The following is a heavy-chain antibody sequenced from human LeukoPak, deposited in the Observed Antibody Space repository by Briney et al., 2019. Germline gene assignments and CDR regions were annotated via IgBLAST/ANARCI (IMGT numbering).Heavy chain of an antibody. J-gene: IGHJ4*02. CDR1: GGSISTSY. D-gene: IGHD1-26*01. V-gene: IGHV4-59*12. CDR3: ASLNLVGAIVN. CDR2: IYYSGST. Sequence: PSETLSLTCTVSGGSISTSYWTWIRLPPGKGLEWIGYIYYSGSTNYNPSLKSRVTISVDTSKNQFSLKLSSVTAADTAVYYCASLNLVGAIVNWGQGTLVTVSS.